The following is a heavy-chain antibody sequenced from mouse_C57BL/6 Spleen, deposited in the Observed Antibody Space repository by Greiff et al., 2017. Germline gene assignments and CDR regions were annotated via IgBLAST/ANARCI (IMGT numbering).Heavy chain of an antibody. J-gene: IGHJ2*01. V-gene: IGHV1-18*01. D-gene: IGHD1-1*01. Sequence: EVQLQQSGPELVKPGASVKIPCKASGYTFTDYNMDWVKQSHGKSLEWIGDINPNNGGTIYNQKFKGKATLTVDKSSSTAYMELRSLTSEDTAVYYCARSLYYYGSSDYFDYWGQGTTLTVSS. CDR3: ARSLYYYGSSDYFDY. CDR1: GYTFTDYN. CDR2: INPNNGGT.